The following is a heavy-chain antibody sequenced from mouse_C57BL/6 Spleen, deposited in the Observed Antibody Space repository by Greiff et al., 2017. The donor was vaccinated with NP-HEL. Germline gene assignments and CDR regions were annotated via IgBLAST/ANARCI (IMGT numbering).Heavy chain of an antibody. CDR3: ASFTTVVAGAMDY. Sequence: QVQLQQPGAELVRPGTSVKLSCKASGYTFTSYWMHWVKQRPGQGLEWIGVIDPSDSYTNYNQKFKGKATLTVDTSSSTAYMQLSSLTSEDSAVYYCASFTTVVAGAMDYWGQGTSVTVSS. D-gene: IGHD1-1*01. V-gene: IGHV1-59*01. J-gene: IGHJ4*01. CDR2: IDPSDSYT. CDR1: GYTFTSYW.